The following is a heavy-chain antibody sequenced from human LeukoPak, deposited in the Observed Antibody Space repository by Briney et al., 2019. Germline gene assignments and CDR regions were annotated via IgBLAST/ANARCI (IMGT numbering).Heavy chain of an antibody. CDR3: ARDKAGYTEY. Sequence: PETLSLTWIVSGGSLGSFYWSWIRPPPREGLEWNGYIYYTGSTKHTPSLKSRVTISMDTSKNQISLKLSSVAGADTAVYCCARDKAGYTEYWGQGSLVTVSS. CDR1: GGSLGSFY. V-gene: IGHV4-59*01. D-gene: IGHD5-18*01. J-gene: IGHJ4*02. CDR2: IYYTGST.